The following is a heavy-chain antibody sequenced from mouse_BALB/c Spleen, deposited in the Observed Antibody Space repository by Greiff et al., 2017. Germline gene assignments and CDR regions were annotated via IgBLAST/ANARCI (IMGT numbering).Heavy chain of an antibody. V-gene: IGHV5-17*02. CDR3: ARSGYGYVYAMDY. J-gene: IGHJ4*01. D-gene: IGHD1-2*01. Sequence: DVKLVESGGGLVQPGGSRKLSCAASGFTFSSFGMHWVRQAPEKGLEWVAYISSGSSTIYYADTVKGRFTISRDNPKNTLFLQMTSLRSEDTAMYYCARSGYGYVYAMDYWGQGTSVTVSS. CDR2: ISSGSSTI. CDR1: GFTFSSFG.